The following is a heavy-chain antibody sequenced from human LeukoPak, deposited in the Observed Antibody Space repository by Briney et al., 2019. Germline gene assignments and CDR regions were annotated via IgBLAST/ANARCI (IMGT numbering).Heavy chain of an antibody. V-gene: IGHV4-31*11. Sequence: PSQTLSLACAVSGGSISSGGYYWSWIRQHPGKGLEWIGYIFNSGSTYYNPSLKSRVTISIDTSKNQFSLKVSSVTAADTAVYYCYGSGYWGQGTLVTVSS. D-gene: IGHD3-10*01. CDR3: YGSGY. CDR2: IFNSGST. CDR1: GGSISSGGYY. J-gene: IGHJ4*02.